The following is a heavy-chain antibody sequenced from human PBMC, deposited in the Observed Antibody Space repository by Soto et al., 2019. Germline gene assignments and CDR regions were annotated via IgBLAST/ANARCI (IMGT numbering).Heavy chain of an antibody. Sequence: GASVKVSCKASGYTFTSYAMHWVRQAPGQRLEWMGWINAGNGNTKYSQKFQGRVTITRDTSASTAYMELSSLRSEDTAVYYCARAPLRFLEWLLELYFQHWGQGTLVPVSS. D-gene: IGHD3-3*01. J-gene: IGHJ1*01. CDR2: INAGNGNT. V-gene: IGHV1-3*01. CDR1: GYTFTSYA. CDR3: ARAPLRFLEWLLELYFQH.